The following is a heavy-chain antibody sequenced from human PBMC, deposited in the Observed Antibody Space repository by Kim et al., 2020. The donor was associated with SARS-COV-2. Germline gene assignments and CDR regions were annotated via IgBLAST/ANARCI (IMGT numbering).Heavy chain of an antibody. V-gene: IGHV4-34*01. D-gene: IGHD1-26*01. CDR2: INHSGST. CDR3: ARGRKRYSGSYYVGRDYYYYGMDV. CDR1: GGSFSGYY. Sequence: SETLSLTCAVYGGSFSGYYWSWIRQPPGKGLEWIGEINHSGSTNYNPSLKSRVTISVDTSKNQFSLKLSSVTAADTAVYYCARGRKRYSGSYYVGRDYYYYGMDVWGQGTTVTVSS. J-gene: IGHJ6*02.